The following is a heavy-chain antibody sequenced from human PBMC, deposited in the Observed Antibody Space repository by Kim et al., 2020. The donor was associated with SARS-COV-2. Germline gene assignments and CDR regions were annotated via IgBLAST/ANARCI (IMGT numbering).Heavy chain of an antibody. Sequence: GGSLRLSCAASGFSFSGSTMHWVRQAPGKGLEGISYISSSGSTIYYADSVKGRFTISRDNAKNSLSLQMNSLRAEDTAVYYCARQQWLPYWGQGTLVTVSS. D-gene: IGHD5-12*01. CDR2: ISSSGSTI. J-gene: IGHJ4*02. V-gene: IGHV3-48*04. CDR1: GFSFSGST. CDR3: ARQQWLPY.